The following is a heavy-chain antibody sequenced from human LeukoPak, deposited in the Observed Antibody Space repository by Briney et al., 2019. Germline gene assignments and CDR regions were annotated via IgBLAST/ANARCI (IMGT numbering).Heavy chain of an antibody. D-gene: IGHD3-10*01. CDR3: ARDYYGSGSYYGNFDY. CDR1: GGTFSSYT. J-gene: IGHJ4*02. Sequence: ASVKVSCKASGGTFSSYTISWVRQAPGQGLEWMGRINPNSGGTNYAQKFQGRVTMTRDTSISTAYMELSRLRSDDTAVYYCARDYYGSGSYYGNFDYWGQGTLVTVSS. V-gene: IGHV1-2*06. CDR2: INPNSGGT.